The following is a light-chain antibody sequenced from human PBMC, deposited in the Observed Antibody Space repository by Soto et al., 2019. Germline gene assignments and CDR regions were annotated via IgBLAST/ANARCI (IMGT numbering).Light chain of an antibody. V-gene: IGLV1-47*01. CDR2: RND. Sequence: QSVLPQPPSASETPGQRVTISCSGSPSNIGNTYVYWYQQLPGAAPRLLIYRNDKRPTGVPDRFSGSKAGTSASLAISGLRSEDEADYHCATWDDTRSGPVFGGGTKLTVL. CDR3: ATWDDTRSGPV. CDR1: PSNIGNTY. J-gene: IGLJ2*01.